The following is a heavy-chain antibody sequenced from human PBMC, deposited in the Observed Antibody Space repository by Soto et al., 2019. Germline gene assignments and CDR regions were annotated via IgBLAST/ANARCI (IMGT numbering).Heavy chain of an antibody. CDR3: ARQYDSSGYYTLFDY. CDR2: IYYSGST. Sequence: SETLSLTCTVSGGSISSSSYYWGWIRQPPGKGLEWIGSIYYSGSTYYNPSLKSRVTISVDTSKNQFSLKLSSVTAADTAVYYCARQYDSSGYYTLFDYWGQGTLVTVSS. V-gene: IGHV4-39*01. D-gene: IGHD3-22*01. J-gene: IGHJ4*02. CDR1: GGSISSSSYY.